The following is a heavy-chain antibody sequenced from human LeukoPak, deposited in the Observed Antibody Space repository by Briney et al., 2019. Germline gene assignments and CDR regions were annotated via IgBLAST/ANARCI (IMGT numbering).Heavy chain of an antibody. CDR2: IYYSGST. J-gene: IGHJ4*02. CDR3: ARGPYYYGSGSYSYFDY. D-gene: IGHD3-10*01. V-gene: IGHV4-31*03. CDR1: GGSIGSGGNY. Sequence: SETLSLTCTVSGGSIGSGGNYWSWIRQHPGKGLEWIGYIYYSGSTYYNPSLKSRVTISVDTSKKQFSLKLSSVTAADTAVYYCARGPYYYGSGSYSYFDYWGQGTLVTVSS.